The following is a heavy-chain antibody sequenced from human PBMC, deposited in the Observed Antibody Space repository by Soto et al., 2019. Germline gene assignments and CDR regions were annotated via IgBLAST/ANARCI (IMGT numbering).Heavy chain of an antibody. D-gene: IGHD2-2*01. CDR1: GFTFSSYS. CDR2: ISSSGSTI. Sequence: EVQLVESGGGLVQPGGSLRLSCAASGFTFSSYSMNWVRQAPGKGLEWISYISSSGSTIYSADSVNDLFTISRDNAKNPPYRQMRRRRADDTAVYYCGGHRYCSSITCPWAFDPWSQGPLVTPSS. J-gene: IGHJ5*01. V-gene: IGHV3-48*01. CDR3: GGHRYCSSITCPWAFDP.